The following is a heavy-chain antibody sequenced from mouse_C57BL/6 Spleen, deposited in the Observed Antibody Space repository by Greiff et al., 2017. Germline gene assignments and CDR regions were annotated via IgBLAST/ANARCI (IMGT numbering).Heavy chain of an antibody. Sequence: VQLQQSGAELVRPGTSVKVSCKASGYAFTNYLLEWVKQRPGQGLERVGVINPGSGGTNYNEKFKGKATLTADKSSSTAYMQLSRLTSEDSAVYLCARDNDYGSRGYFDVWGTGTTVTVSS. CDR2: INPGSGGT. CDR1: GYAFTNYL. V-gene: IGHV1-54*01. J-gene: IGHJ1*03. CDR3: ARDNDYGSRGYFDV. D-gene: IGHD1-1*01.